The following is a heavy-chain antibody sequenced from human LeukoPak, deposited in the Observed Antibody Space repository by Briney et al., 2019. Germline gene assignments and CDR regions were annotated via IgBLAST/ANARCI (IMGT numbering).Heavy chain of an antibody. CDR1: GITVSSNY. J-gene: IGHJ3*02. V-gene: IGHV3-53*01. D-gene: IGHD2-2*02. CDR2: IYSGGST. CDR3: ARDLAHTQSFDI. Sequence: PGGSLRLSCAACGITVSSNYMNWVRQAPGKGLEWVSVIYSGGSTYYADSVKGRFTISRDNSKNTVYLQMNSLRAEDTAVYYCARDLAHTQSFDIWGRGTMVTVSS.